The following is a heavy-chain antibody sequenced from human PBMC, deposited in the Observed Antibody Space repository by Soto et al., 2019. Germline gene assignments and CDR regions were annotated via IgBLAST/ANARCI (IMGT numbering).Heavy chain of an antibody. V-gene: IGHV1-24*01. CDR1: GYTLTELS. CDR2: FDPEDGET. J-gene: IGHJ6*02. CDR3: ATDRDCSGGSCYHTGGMDV. Sequence: ASVKVSCEVSGYTLTELSMHWVRQAPGKGLEWMGGFDPEDGETIYAQKFQGRVTMTEDTSTDTAYMELSSLRSEDTAVYYCATDRDCSGGSCYHTGGMDVWGQGTTVTVSS. D-gene: IGHD2-15*01.